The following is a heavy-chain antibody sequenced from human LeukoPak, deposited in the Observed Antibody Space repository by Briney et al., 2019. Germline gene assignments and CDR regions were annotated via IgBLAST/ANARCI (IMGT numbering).Heavy chain of an antibody. J-gene: IGHJ4*02. V-gene: IGHV3-23*01. CDR3: ARRYCSGTSCPVDY. D-gene: IGHD2-2*01. Sequence: GGSLRLSCAASGFTFTTYAMSWVRQAPGKGLEWVSGISGSGGSTYYADSVKGRFTISRDNSKNTLHLQMNSLRAEDTAVYYCARRYCSGTSCPVDYWGQGTLVTVSS. CDR1: GFTFTTYA. CDR2: ISGSGGST.